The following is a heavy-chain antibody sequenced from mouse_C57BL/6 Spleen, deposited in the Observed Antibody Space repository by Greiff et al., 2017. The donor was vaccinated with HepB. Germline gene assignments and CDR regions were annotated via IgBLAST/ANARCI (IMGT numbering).Heavy chain of an antibody. D-gene: IGHD2-4*01. J-gene: IGHJ1*03. CDR3: ARVKGGIYYDYDQGWYFDV. CDR1: GYSITSDY. V-gene: IGHV3-8*01. Sequence: EVQLQESGPGLAKPSQTLSLTCSVTGYSITSDYWNWIRKFPGNKLEYMGYISYSGSTYYNPSLKSRISITRDTSKNQYYLQLNSVTTEDTATYYCARVKGGIYYDYDQGWYFDVWGTGTTVTVSS. CDR2: ISYSGST.